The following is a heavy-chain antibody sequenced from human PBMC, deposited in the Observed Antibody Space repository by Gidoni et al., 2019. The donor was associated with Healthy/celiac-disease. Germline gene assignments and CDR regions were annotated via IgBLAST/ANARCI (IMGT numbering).Heavy chain of an antibody. D-gene: IGHD3-16*02. CDR1: GGSISSGGYY. Sequence: QVQLQESGPGLVKPSPTLSLTCTFSGGSISSGGYYWSWIRQHPGKGLEWIGYIYYSGSTYYNPSLKSRVTISVDTSKNQFSLKLSSVTAADTAVYYCARVVYDYVWGSYRPLYFDYWGQGTLVTVSS. CDR3: ARVVYDYVWGSYRPLYFDY. V-gene: IGHV4-31*03. J-gene: IGHJ4*02. CDR2: IYYSGST.